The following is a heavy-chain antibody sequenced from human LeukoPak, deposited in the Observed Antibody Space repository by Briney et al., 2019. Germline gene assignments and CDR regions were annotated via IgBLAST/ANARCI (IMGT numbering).Heavy chain of an antibody. V-gene: IGHV4-59*05. D-gene: IGHD1-26*01. CDR1: GGSISSYY. CDR2: IYYSGRT. J-gene: IGHJ5*02. Sequence: SETLSLTCTVSGGSISSYYWSWIRQPPGKGLEWLGSIYYSGRTYYNPSLKSRVTISVDTSKNQFSLKLSSVTAADTAVYYCARWEWELKDWFDPWGQGTLVTVSS. CDR3: ARWEWELKDWFDP.